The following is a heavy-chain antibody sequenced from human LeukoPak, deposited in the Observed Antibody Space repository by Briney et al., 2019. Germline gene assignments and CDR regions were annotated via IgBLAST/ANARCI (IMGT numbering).Heavy chain of an antibody. Sequence: SETLSLTCTVSGGSISSYYWSWIRQPPGKGLEWIGYIYYSGSTNYNPSLKSRVTMSVDTSKNQFSLILSSVTAADTAVYYCARPGQSAWWVYFNYWGQGTLVTVSS. CDR3: ARPGQSAWWVYFNY. V-gene: IGHV4-59*08. D-gene: IGHD2-15*01. J-gene: IGHJ4*02. CDR1: GGSISSYY. CDR2: IYYSGST.